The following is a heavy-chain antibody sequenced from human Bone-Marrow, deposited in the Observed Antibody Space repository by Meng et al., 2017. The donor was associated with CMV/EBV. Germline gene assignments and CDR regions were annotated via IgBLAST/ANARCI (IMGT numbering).Heavy chain of an antibody. V-gene: IGHV3-30-3*01. Sequence: GESLKISCAASGFTFSSYAMHWVRQAPGKGLEWVAVISYDGSNKYYADSVKGRFTISIDNAKNSLYLQMNSLRAEDTAVYYCARWGNATSFLYYDFWSGYYGPYGMDVWGQGTTVTVSS. CDR2: ISYDGSNK. J-gene: IGHJ6*02. D-gene: IGHD3-3*01. CDR3: ARWGNATSFLYYDFWSGYYGPYGMDV. CDR1: GFTFSSYA.